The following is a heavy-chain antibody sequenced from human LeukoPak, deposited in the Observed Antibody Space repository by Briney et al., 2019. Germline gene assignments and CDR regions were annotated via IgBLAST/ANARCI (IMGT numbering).Heavy chain of an antibody. D-gene: IGHD3-10*02. CDR1: GFTFSSYE. CDR3: AELGITMIGGV. V-gene: IGHV3-48*03. CDR2: ISSSGSTI. Sequence: GSLRLSCAASGFTFSSYEMNWVRQAPGKGLEWVSYISSSGSTIYYANSVKGRFTISRDNAKNSLYLQMNSLRAEDTAVYYCAELGITMIGGVWGKGTTVTISS. J-gene: IGHJ6*04.